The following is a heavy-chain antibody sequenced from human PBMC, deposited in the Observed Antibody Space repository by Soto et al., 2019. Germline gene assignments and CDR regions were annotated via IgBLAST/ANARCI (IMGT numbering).Heavy chain of an antibody. CDR2: INAGNGNT. V-gene: IGHV1-3*01. Sequence: ASVKVFCKASGYTFTSYAMHWVRRAPGQRLEWMGWINAGNGNTKYSQKFQGRVTITRDTSASTAYMELSSLRSEDTAVYYCARGGSLYWYFDLWGRGTLVTVSS. D-gene: IGHD1-26*01. CDR3: ARGGSLYWYFDL. CDR1: GYTFTSYA. J-gene: IGHJ2*01.